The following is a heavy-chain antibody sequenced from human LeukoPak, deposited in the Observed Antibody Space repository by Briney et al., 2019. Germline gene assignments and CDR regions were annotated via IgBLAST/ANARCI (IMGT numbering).Heavy chain of an antibody. D-gene: IGHD4-17*01. V-gene: IGHV3-53*01. CDR2: IFGGGT. Sequence: GGSLRLSCAASGFTFSTSFLSWVRQAPGKGLEWVSVIFGGGTYYADSVKGRFTISRDNSKNTLFLQMNTLRPDDTAVYYCARGPVTTPRTYFFDYWGQGTLVTVSS. CDR1: GFTFSTSF. J-gene: IGHJ4*02. CDR3: ARGPVTTPRTYFFDY.